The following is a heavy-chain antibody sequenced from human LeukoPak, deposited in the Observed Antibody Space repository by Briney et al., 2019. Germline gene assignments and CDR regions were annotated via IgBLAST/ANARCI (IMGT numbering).Heavy chain of an antibody. J-gene: IGHJ6*03. V-gene: IGHV3-21*01. Sequence: PGGSLRLSCAASGFTFSSYSMNWVRQAPGKGLEWVSSISSSSSYIYYADSVKGGFTISRDNAKNSLYLQMNSLRAEDTAVYYCARVEQQLVSYYYYYYYMDVWGKGTTVTVSS. CDR2: ISSSSSYI. CDR3: ARVEQQLVSYYYYYYYMDV. CDR1: GFTFSSYS. D-gene: IGHD6-13*01.